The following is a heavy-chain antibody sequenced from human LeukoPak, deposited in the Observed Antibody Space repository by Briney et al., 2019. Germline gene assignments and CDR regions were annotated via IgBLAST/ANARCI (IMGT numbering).Heavy chain of an antibody. CDR3: ALSLVRGVTTWDFDY. CDR2: INSDGSST. Sequence: GGSLRLSCAASGFTFSSYWMHWVRQAPGKGLVWVSRINSDGSSTSYADSVKGRFTISRDNAKNSLYLQMNSLRAEDTAVYYCALSLVRGVTTWDFDYWGQGTLVTVSS. J-gene: IGHJ4*02. D-gene: IGHD3-10*01. CDR1: GFTFSSYW. V-gene: IGHV3-74*01.